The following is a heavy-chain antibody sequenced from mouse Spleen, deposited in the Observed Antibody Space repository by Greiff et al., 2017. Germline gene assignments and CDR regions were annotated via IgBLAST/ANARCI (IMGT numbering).Heavy chain of an antibody. CDR1: GFTFSDYY. Sequence: EVNLVESGGGLVQPGGSLKLSCAASGFTFSDYYMYWVRQTPEKRLEWVAYISNGGGSTYYPDTVKGRFTISRDNAKNTLYLQMSRLKSEDTAMYYCARQGWDYWGQGTTLTVSS. V-gene: IGHV5-12*01. D-gene: IGHD2-3*01. CDR2: ISNGGGST. J-gene: IGHJ2*01. CDR3: ARQGWDY.